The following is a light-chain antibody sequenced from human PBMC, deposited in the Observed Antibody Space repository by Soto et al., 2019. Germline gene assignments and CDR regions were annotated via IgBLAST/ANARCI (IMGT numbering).Light chain of an antibody. V-gene: IGLV2-18*02. Sequence: SVLTQPPSVSGSPGQSVTISCTGTSTDFVTYNRVSWYQQPPGTAPKLIVYEASNRPSGVPDRFSGSKSGNTASLTVSGLQAEDEADYYCSSYAGSSNVFGTGTKVIVL. CDR2: EAS. CDR3: SSYAGSSNV. CDR1: STDFVTYNR. J-gene: IGLJ1*01.